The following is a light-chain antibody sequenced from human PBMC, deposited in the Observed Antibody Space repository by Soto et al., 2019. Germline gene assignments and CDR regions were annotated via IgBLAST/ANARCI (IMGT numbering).Light chain of an antibody. CDR2: AAS. CDR3: HQTYSTPST. Sequence: IQMTQSPSSLSASVGDRVTVTCRASQSISNFLNWYQQRPGEPPKLLIYAASNLQSGVPSRFSGSGSGTDFTLTISSLQPEDCATYFCHQTYSTPSTFGQGTRLEIK. V-gene: IGKV1-39*01. CDR1: QSISNF. J-gene: IGKJ5*01.